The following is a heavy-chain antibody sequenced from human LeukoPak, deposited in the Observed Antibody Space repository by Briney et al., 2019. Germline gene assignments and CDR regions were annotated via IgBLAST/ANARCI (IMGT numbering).Heavy chain of an antibody. Sequence: GWSLRLSCAASGFTFTDYYMSWIRQAPGKGLEWISYIGDSGSPIYYADSVKGRFTISRDNAKNSLYLQMNNLRAEDTAMYYCARGAGPLFDPWGQGTLVTVSS. CDR2: IGDSGSPI. V-gene: IGHV3-11*01. J-gene: IGHJ5*02. CDR3: ARGAGPLFDP. CDR1: GFTFTDYY.